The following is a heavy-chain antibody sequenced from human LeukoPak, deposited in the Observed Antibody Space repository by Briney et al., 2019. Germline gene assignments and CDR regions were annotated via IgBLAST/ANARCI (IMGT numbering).Heavy chain of an antibody. CDR3: ARGLDVSSQREAFDAFDI. D-gene: IGHD6-13*01. CDR2: VYYSGNT. V-gene: IGHV4-39*07. J-gene: IGHJ3*02. Sequence: PSETLSLTCTVSGGSINSSSYYWGWIRQPPGKGLEWIGSVYYSGNTYYIPSLKSRVTISVHSSKNQFSLKLSSVTAADTAVYYCARGLDVSSQREAFDAFDIWGQGTMVTVSS. CDR1: GGSINSSSYY.